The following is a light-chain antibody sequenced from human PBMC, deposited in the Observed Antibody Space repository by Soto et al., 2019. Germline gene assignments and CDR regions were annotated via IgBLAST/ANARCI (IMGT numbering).Light chain of an antibody. J-gene: IGKJ3*01. Sequence: EIVLTQSPATLSLSPGERATLSCRASQSVGTYLAWYQHSPGQAPRLLIYEAANRATGIPARFSGSGSGTDFNLTITSLQPEDFATYHCQQADSFPFTFGPGTKVDFK. CDR2: EAA. V-gene: IGKV3-11*01. CDR3: QQADSFPFT. CDR1: QSVGTY.